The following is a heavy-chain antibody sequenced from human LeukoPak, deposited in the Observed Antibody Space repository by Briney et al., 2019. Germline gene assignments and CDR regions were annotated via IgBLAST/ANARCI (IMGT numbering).Heavy chain of an antibody. CDR3: PFDI. Sequence: SETLSLTCTVSDDSISSYYWSWIRQPPGKGLEWIGYVYYSGSTNYNPSLKSRVTISVDTSKNQFYCACHVVRYSAYDREEDPFDIWGQGTMVTVSS. V-gene: IGHV4-59*01. D-gene: IGHD5-12*01. J-gene: IGHJ3*02. CDR1: DDSISSYY. CDR2: VYYSGST.